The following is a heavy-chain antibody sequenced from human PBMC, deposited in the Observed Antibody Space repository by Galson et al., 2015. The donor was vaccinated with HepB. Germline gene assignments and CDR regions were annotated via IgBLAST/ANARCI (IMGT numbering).Heavy chain of an antibody. J-gene: IGHJ2*01. CDR1: GFTFSSYA. V-gene: IGHV3-23*01. CDR3: AKDDAVSSGWYTWYFDL. CDR2: ISGSGGST. D-gene: IGHD6-19*01. Sequence: SLRLSCAASGFTFSSYAMGWVRQAPGKGLEWVSAISGSGGSTYYADSVKGRFIISRDNSKNTLYLQMNSLRAEDTAVYYCAKDDAVSSGWYTWYFDLWGRGTLVTVSS.